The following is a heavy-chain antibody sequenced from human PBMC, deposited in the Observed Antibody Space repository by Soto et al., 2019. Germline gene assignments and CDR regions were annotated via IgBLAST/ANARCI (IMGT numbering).Heavy chain of an antibody. Sequence: ASSVKVSCTASGLTFSSYAISRVRQAPLQGIECMGGIIPIFGTANYAQKFQGRVTITADESTSTAYMELSSLRSEDTAVYYCATDGIVVVPAEPRNYGMDVWGQGTTVTVSS. J-gene: IGHJ6*02. V-gene: IGHV1-69*01. CDR3: ATDGIVVVPAEPRNYGMDV. CDR2: IIPIFGTA. D-gene: IGHD2-2*01. CDR1: GLTFSSYA.